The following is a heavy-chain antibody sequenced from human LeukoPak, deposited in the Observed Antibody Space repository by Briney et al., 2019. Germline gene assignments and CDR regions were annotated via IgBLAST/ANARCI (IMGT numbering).Heavy chain of an antibody. CDR2: IYTSGST. Sequence: PSETLSLTCTVSGGSISSHYWSWIRQPAGKGLEWIGRIYTSGSTNYNPSLKSRVTMSVDTSKNQFSLKLSSVTAADTAVYYCARDRIWFGTAPHSSNWFDPWGQGTLVTVSS. CDR1: GGSISSHY. J-gene: IGHJ5*02. D-gene: IGHD3-10*01. V-gene: IGHV4-4*07. CDR3: ARDRIWFGTAPHSSNWFDP.